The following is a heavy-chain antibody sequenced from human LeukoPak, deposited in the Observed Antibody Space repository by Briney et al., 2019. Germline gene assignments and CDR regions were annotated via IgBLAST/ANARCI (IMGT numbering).Heavy chain of an antibody. J-gene: IGHJ4*02. CDR3: AKAAHYYDSSGYDDY. V-gene: IGHV3-23*01. Sequence: PGGSLRLSCAASGFTFISYGMSWVRQAPGKGLEWVSAISGSGGSTYYADSVKGRFTISRDNSKNTLYLQMNSLRAKDTAVYYCAKAAHYYDSSGYDDYWGQGTLVTVSS. CDR1: GFTFISYG. D-gene: IGHD3-22*01. CDR2: ISGSGGST.